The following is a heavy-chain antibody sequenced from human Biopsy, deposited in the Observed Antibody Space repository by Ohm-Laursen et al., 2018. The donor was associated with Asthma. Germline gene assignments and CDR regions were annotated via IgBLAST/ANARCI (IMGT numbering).Heavy chain of an antibody. CDR3: ARCQVGYSSGWSLLLKKIYYSGMDV. CDR1: GDTFRTSA. CDR2: IMTVFGTT. J-gene: IGHJ6*02. V-gene: IGHV1-69*01. D-gene: IGHD6-19*01. Sequence: SSVKVSCKTSGDTFRTSAFSWVRQAPGQGLEWLGGIMTVFGTTNYAKKFQGRVTITADESTSTAYMEVTSLRSEDTAIYYCARCQVGYSSGWSLLLKKIYYSGMDVWGQGTAVTVSS.